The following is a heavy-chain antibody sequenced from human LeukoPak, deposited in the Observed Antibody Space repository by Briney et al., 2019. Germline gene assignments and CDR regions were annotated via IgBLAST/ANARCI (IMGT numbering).Heavy chain of an antibody. CDR2: MNPNSGNT. D-gene: IGHD3-9*01. CDR3: ARGLRALRYFDWLLGGYNWFDP. CDR1: GYTFTSYD. V-gene: IGHV1-8*01. Sequence: ASVKVSCTASGYTFTSYDINWVRQATGQGLEWMGWMNPNSGNTGYAQTLQGRVTMTRNTSISTAYMELSSLRSEDTAGYYCARGLRALRYFDWLLGGYNWFDPWGQGTLVTVSS. J-gene: IGHJ5*02.